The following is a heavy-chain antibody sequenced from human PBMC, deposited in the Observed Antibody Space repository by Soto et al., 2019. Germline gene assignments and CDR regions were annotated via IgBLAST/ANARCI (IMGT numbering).Heavy chain of an antibody. D-gene: IGHD5-18*01. J-gene: IGHJ4*02. CDR1: GFTVSNNY. V-gene: IGHV3-53*01. CDR2: IYSSGST. CDR3: ARGYSYIHPVFDY. Sequence: PGGSLRLSCAASGFTVSNNYMTWVRQAPGKGLEWVSFIYSSGSTYYADSVKGRFTISRDNFKNTLYLQMNSLRAEDTAVYYCARGYSYIHPVFDYWGLGTLVTVSS.